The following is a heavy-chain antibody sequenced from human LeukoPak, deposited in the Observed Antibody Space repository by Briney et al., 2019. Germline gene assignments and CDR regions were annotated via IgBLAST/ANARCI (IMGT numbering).Heavy chain of an antibody. J-gene: IGHJ5*02. CDR3: ARGRLLARWLANNWFDP. CDR1: GYTFTGYY. CDR2: INPNSGGT. V-gene: IGHV1-2*06. Sequence: GASVKVPCKASGYTFTGYYMHWVRQAPGQGLEWMGRINPNSGGTNYAQKFQGRVTMTRDTSISTAYMELSRLRSDDTAVYYCARGRLLARWLANNWFDPWGQGTLVTVSS. D-gene: IGHD6-19*01.